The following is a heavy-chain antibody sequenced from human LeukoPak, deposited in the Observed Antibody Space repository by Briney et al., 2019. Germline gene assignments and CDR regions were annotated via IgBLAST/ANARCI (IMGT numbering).Heavy chain of an antibody. CDR3: AKDRQKAVAGTGYFQH. J-gene: IGHJ1*01. CDR1: GFTFSSYA. D-gene: IGHD6-19*01. Sequence: GRSLRLSCAASGFTFSSYAMSWVRQAPGKGLEWVSAISGSGGSTYYADSMKGRFTISRDNSKNTLYLQMNSLTAEDTAVYYCAKDRQKAVAGTGYFQHWGQGTVVTVSS. V-gene: IGHV3-23*01. CDR2: ISGSGGST.